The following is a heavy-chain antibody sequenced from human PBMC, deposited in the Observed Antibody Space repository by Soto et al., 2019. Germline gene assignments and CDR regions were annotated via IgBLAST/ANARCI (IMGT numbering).Heavy chain of an antibody. J-gene: IGHJ6*02. Sequence: GGSLRLSCAASGFTFSSYGMHWVRQAPGKGLEWVAVISYDGSNKYYADSVKGRFTISRDNSKNTLYLQMNSLRAEDTAVYYCAKVMIAIAPYYYHGMDVWGQGTTVPVSS. CDR2: ISYDGSNK. CDR1: GFTFSSYG. D-gene: IGHD2-21*01. V-gene: IGHV3-30*18. CDR3: AKVMIAIAPYYYHGMDV.